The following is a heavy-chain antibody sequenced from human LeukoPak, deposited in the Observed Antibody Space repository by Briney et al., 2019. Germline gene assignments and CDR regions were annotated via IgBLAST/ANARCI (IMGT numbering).Heavy chain of an antibody. J-gene: IGHJ4*02. CDR2: ISTSGSHT. D-gene: IGHD5-18*01. V-gene: IGHV3-11*03. CDR1: GFTFSDYY. Sequence: GGSLRLSCAASGFTFSDYYMSWMRQAPGKGLEWVSYISTSGSHTIYVDSVKGRFTISRDSAKNSLYLQMNSLRAEDTAVYYCALGGYGREFDYWGQGTLVTVSS. CDR3: ALGGYGREFDY.